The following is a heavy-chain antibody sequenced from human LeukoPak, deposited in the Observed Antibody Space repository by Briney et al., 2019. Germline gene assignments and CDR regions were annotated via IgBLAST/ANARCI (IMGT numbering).Heavy chain of an antibody. J-gene: IGHJ6*02. CDR2: MNPNSGNT. V-gene: IGHV1-8*01. Sequence: ASVKVSCKASGYSFTTYDINWVRQATGQGLEWMGWMNPNSGNTGYAQKFQGRVTMTRDTSASTVYMELSSLRSEDTAVYYCASVYKYGMDVWGQGTTVTVSS. CDR3: ASVYKYGMDV. CDR1: GYSFTTYD.